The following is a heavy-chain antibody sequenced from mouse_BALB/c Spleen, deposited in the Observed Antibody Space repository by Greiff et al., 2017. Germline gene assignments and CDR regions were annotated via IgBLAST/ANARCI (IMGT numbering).Heavy chain of an antibody. V-gene: IGHV1S81*02. CDR1: GYTFTSYW. Sequence: QVQLQQPGAELVKPGASVKLSCKASGYTFTSYWMHWVKLRPGQGFEWIGEINPSNGGTNYNEKFKRKATLTVDKSSSTAYMQLSSLTSEDSAVYFCARGGGIYYDYDRVDYWGQGTTLTVSS. J-gene: IGHJ2*01. CDR2: INPSNGGT. CDR3: ARGGGIYYDYDRVDY. D-gene: IGHD2-4*01.